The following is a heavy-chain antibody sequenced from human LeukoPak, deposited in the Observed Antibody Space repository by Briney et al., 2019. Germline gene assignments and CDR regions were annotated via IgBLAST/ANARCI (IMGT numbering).Heavy chain of an antibody. J-gene: IGHJ4*02. Sequence: PSQTLSLTCTVSGGSISSGSYYWSWIRQPAGKGLEWIGRIYTSGSTNYNPSLKSRVTISVDTSKNQFSLKLSSVIAADTAVYYCARDGGRDGYNLFDYWGQGTLVTVSS. CDR2: IYTSGST. CDR3: ARDGGRDGYNLFDY. V-gene: IGHV4-61*02. CDR1: GGSISSGSYY. D-gene: IGHD5-24*01.